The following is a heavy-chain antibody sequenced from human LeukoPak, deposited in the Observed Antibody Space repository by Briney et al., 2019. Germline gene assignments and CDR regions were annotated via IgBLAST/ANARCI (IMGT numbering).Heavy chain of an antibody. Sequence: ASVKVSCKASGYTFTGYYMHWVRQAPGQGLEWMGRINPNSGGTNYAQKVQGRVTMTRDTSISTAYMELSRLRSDDTAVYYCARVEATIFGVDRDDYWGQGTLVTVSS. CDR1: GYTFTGYY. J-gene: IGHJ4*02. V-gene: IGHV1-2*06. D-gene: IGHD3-3*01. CDR3: ARVEATIFGVDRDDY. CDR2: INPNSGGT.